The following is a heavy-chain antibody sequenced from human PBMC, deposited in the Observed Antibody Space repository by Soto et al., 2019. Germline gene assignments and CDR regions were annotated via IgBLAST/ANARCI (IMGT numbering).Heavy chain of an antibody. V-gene: IGHV3-23*01. D-gene: IGHD6-19*01. J-gene: IGHJ2*01. Sequence: GGSLRLSCAASGFTFNSYAMSWVRQAPGKGLEWVSAISGGGGTTYYADSVKGRFTISRDNSKNTVHLQMNSLRAEDTAVYYCARVPGYSSGWYWYFDLWGRGTLVTVSS. CDR1: GFTFNSYA. CDR2: ISGGGGTT. CDR3: ARVPGYSSGWYWYFDL.